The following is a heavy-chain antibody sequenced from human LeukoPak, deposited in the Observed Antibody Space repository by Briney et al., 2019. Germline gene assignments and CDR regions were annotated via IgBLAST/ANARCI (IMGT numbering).Heavy chain of an antibody. Sequence: GGSLRLSCAASGFTFSDYYMSWIRQAPGKGLEWVSYISSSGSTIYYADSVKGRFTISRDNAKNSLYLQMNSLRAEDTAVYYCASRSKSGYYPVYYYYYMDVWGRGTTVTVSS. J-gene: IGHJ6*03. V-gene: IGHV3-11*04. CDR1: GFTFSDYY. CDR3: ASRSKSGYYPVYYYYYMDV. D-gene: IGHD3-22*01. CDR2: ISSSGSTI.